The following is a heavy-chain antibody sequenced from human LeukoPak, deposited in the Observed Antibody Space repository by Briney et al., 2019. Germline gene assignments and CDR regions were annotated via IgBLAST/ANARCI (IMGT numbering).Heavy chain of an antibody. D-gene: IGHD3-10*01. J-gene: IGHJ6*03. Sequence: PGGSLRLSCAASGFTFDDYAMHWVRQAPGKGLEWVSGISWNSGSIGYADSVKGRFTISRDNAKNSLYLQMNSLRAEDTAVYYCARVLSGRGSLYDYYYYMDVWGKGTTVTISS. V-gene: IGHV3-9*01. CDR1: GFTFDDYA. CDR2: ISWNSGSI. CDR3: ARVLSGRGSLYDYYYYMDV.